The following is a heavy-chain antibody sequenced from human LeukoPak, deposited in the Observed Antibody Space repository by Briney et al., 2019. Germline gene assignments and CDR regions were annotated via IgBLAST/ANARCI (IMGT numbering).Heavy chain of an antibody. CDR2: ISAYNGNT. D-gene: IGHD2-2*01. CDR1: GYTLTNSA. Sequence: GASVKISCKASGYTLTNSAINWLRQAPGQGLEWMGWISAYNGNTNYAQKLQGRVTMTTDTSTSTAYMELRSLRSDDTAVYYCARVVVPAALYNWFDPWGQGTLVTVSS. J-gene: IGHJ5*02. CDR3: ARVVVPAALYNWFDP. V-gene: IGHV1-18*01.